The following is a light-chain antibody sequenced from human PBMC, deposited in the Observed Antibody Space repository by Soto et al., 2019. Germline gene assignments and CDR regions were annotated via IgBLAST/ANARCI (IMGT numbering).Light chain of an antibody. J-gene: IGKJ5*01. CDR1: QDIKNY. CDR3: QQYDNLPT. CDR2: DAS. Sequence: DIQMTQSPSSLSASVGDRVTITCQASQDIKNYLNWYQQKSGKAPKLLIYDASDLETGVPSRFSGSGSGTDFTFTINSLQPEDIATYYCQQYDNLPTFGQGTRLEIK. V-gene: IGKV1-33*01.